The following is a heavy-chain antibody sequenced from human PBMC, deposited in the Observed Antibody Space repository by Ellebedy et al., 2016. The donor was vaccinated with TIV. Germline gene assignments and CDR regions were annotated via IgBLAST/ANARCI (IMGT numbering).Heavy chain of an antibody. CDR2: INPNSGGT. Sequence: AASVKVSCKASGYTFTGYYMHWVRQAPGQGLEWMGWINPNSGGTNYAQKFQGRVTMTRDTSISTAYMELSRLRSDDTDVYYCARDIENSSGYWGQGTLVTVSS. CDR1: GYTFTGYY. D-gene: IGHD6-19*01. CDR3: ARDIENSSGY. V-gene: IGHV1-2*02. J-gene: IGHJ4*02.